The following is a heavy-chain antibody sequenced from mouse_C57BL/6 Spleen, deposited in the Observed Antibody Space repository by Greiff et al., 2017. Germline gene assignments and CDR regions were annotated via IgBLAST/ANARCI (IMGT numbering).Heavy chain of an antibody. V-gene: IGHV1-82*01. J-gene: IGHJ3*01. Sequence: QVQLQQSGPELVKPGASVKISCKASGYAFSSSWMNWVKQRPGKGLEWIGRIYPGDGDTNYNGKFKGKATLTADKSSSTAYMQLSSLTSEYSAVYCCASPYPYWGQGTLVTVSA. CDR2: IYPGDGDT. CDR1: GYAFSSSW. CDR3: ASPYPY. D-gene: IGHD2-10*01.